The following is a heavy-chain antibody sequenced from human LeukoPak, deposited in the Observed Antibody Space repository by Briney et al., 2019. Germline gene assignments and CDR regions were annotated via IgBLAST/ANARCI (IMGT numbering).Heavy chain of an antibody. D-gene: IGHD3-10*01. V-gene: IGHV4-59*01. CDR1: GASISSYY. Sequence: SETLSLTCSVSGASISSYYWSWIRQPPGKGLEWLGYVYYSGSTTYNPSLKSRVTISGDTSKNQFSLKLSSVTAADTAVYYCARVAMVRSARFDYWGQGTLVTVSS. CDR2: VYYSGST. J-gene: IGHJ4*02. CDR3: ARVAMVRSARFDY.